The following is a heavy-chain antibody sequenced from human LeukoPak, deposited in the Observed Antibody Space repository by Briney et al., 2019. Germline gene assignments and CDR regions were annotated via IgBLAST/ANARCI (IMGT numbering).Heavy chain of an antibody. D-gene: IGHD2-21*02. Sequence: SETLSLTCAVSGYSIGSGYYWGWIRQSPGKGLEWIGTISHSGSTYYNPSLKSRVTISVDRSKNQFSLNLSSVTAADTAVYYCAGGGDNDAFDIWGQGTMVTVSS. CDR2: ISHSGST. CDR3: AGGGDNDAFDI. CDR1: GYSIGSGYY. J-gene: IGHJ3*02. V-gene: IGHV4-38-2*01.